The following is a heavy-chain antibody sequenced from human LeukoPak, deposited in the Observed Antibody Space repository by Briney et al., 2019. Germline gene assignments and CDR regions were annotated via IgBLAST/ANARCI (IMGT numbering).Heavy chain of an antibody. J-gene: IGHJ4*02. V-gene: IGHV3-23*01. CDR1: GFTFDIYA. CDR2: ISGSADST. CDR3: AKSGLGYCSSTSCLYYFDY. Sequence: GGSLRLSCAASGFTFDIYAMNRVRQAPGKRLEWVSTISGSADSTYYADSVKGRFTISRDQSKNTLYLQMSSLRADDTAVYYCAKSGLGYCSSTSCLYYFDYWGQGTLVTVSS. D-gene: IGHD2-2*01.